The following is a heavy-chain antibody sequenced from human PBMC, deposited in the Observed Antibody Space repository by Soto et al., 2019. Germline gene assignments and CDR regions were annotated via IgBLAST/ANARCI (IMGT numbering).Heavy chain of an antibody. Sequence: EVQLVESGGGLVRPGGSLRLSCAASGFTFSRYSMNWVHQAAGKGLEWVSSISSTTNYIYYADSMKGRFTVSRDNAKNSVYLDMNSLSAEDTAVYYCARESEDLTSNFDYWGQGTLVTVSS. CDR2: ISSTTNYI. CDR1: GFTFSRYS. J-gene: IGHJ4*02. V-gene: IGHV3-21*01. CDR3: ARESEDLTSNFDY.